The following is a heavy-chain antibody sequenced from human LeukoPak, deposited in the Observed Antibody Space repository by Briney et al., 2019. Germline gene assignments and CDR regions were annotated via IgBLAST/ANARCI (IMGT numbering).Heavy chain of an antibody. J-gene: IGHJ4*02. Sequence: GGSLRLSCAASGFTFSSYSMNWVRQAPGKGLEWVSSISSSSSYIYYADSVKGRFTISRDNAKNSLYLQMNSLRAEDTAVYYCAKAPDSSMIDYWGQGTLVTVSS. CDR1: GFTFSSYS. CDR2: ISSSSSYI. V-gene: IGHV3-21*01. CDR3: AKAPDSSMIDY. D-gene: IGHD6-6*01.